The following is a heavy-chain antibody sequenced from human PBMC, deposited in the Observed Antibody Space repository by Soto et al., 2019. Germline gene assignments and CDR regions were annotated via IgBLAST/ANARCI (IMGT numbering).Heavy chain of an antibody. Sequence: PSETLSLTCTVSGGSISSYYWSWIRQPAGKGLEWIGRIYTSGSTNYNPSLKSRVTMSVDTSKNQFSLKLSSVTAADTAVYYCAKGKTIFGVVVVSEYWGQGTLGTSPQ. V-gene: IGHV4-4*07. CDR2: IYTSGST. CDR3: AKGKTIFGVVVVSEY. D-gene: IGHD3-3*01. CDR1: GGSISSYY. J-gene: IGHJ4*01.